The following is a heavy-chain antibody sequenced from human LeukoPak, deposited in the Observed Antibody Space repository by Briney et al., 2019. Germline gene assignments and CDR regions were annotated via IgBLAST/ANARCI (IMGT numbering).Heavy chain of an antibody. J-gene: IGHJ6*03. V-gene: IGHV3-30-3*01. CDR2: MSFDGDSE. CDR3: AKGSKAVLFTRDHYMDV. Sequence: GRSLRLSCAASGFTFSTYPMHWVRQAPGKGLEWVAVMSFDGDSEYYSDSVRGRFTVSRDNAKSTLYLQMNSLRAEDTAVYFCAKGSKAVLFTRDHYMDVWGKGTAVTISS. CDR1: GFTFSTYP. D-gene: IGHD6-19*01.